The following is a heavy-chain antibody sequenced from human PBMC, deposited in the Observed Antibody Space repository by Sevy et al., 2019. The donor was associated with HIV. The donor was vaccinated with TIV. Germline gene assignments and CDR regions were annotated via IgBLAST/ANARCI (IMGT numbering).Heavy chain of an antibody. V-gene: IGHV3-74*01. CDR1: GFTFSSYW. J-gene: IGHJ4*02. D-gene: IGHD5-12*01. Sequence: GGSLRLSCAASGFTFSSYWMHWVRQAPGKGLVWVSLITSDGNSTAYADSVKGRFTISRDNTKSTLYLQMNSLRAEDTAVYCCIRDRAGNGYDFDYWGQGNLVTVSS. CDR3: IRDRAGNGYDFDY. CDR2: ITSDGNST.